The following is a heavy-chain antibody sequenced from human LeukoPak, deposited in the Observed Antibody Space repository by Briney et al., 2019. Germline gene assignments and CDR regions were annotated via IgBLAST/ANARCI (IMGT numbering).Heavy chain of an antibody. CDR1: GFTFDDYA. CDR2: ISWNSGSI. J-gene: IGHJ4*02. Sequence: PGRSLRLSCAASGFTFDDYAMHWVRQAPGKGLEWVSGISWNSGSIGYADSVKGRFTISRDNAKNSLYLQMNSLRAEDTALYYCAKDIHYYSSGIDYWGQGTLVTVSS. CDR3: AKDIHYYSSGIDY. D-gene: IGHD3-22*01. V-gene: IGHV3-9*01.